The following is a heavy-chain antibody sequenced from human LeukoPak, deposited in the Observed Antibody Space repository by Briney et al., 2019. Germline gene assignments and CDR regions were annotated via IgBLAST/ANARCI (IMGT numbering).Heavy chain of an antibody. Sequence: RPGGSLRLSCAASGFTFSSYWMSWVRQAPGKGLEWVANIKQDGSEKYYVDSVKGRFTISRDNAKNSLYLQMNSLRAEDTAVYYCAREAALIVATSEGFDYWGQGTLVTVSS. D-gene: IGHD5-12*01. CDR2: IKQDGSEK. V-gene: IGHV3-7*01. CDR3: AREAALIVATSEGFDY. CDR1: GFTFSSYW. J-gene: IGHJ4*02.